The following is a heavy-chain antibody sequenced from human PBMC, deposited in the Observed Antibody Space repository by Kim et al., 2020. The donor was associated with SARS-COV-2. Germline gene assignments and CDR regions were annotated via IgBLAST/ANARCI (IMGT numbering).Heavy chain of an antibody. J-gene: IGHJ3*02. CDR3: AKAPPLRSYYDSSGYSHDAFDI. V-gene: IGHV3-23*01. CDR1: GFTFSSYA. D-gene: IGHD3-22*01. Sequence: GGSLRLSCAASGFTFSSYAMSWVRQAPGKGLEWVSAISGSGGSTYYADSVKGRFTISRDNSKNTLYLQMNSLRAEDTAVYYCAKAPPLRSYYDSSGYSHDAFDIWGQGTMVTVSS. CDR2: ISGSGGST.